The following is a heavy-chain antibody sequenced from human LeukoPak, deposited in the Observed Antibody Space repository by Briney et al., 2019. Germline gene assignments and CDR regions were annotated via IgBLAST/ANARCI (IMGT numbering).Heavy chain of an antibody. Sequence: GGSLRLSCAASGFTFSSYGMSWVRQAPGKGLEWVSAISGSGGSTYYADSVKGRFTISRDNSKNTLYLQMNSLRAEDTAVYYCAKGGTDYYYMDVWGKGTTVTISS. D-gene: IGHD3-16*01. CDR3: AKGGTDYYYMDV. CDR1: GFTFSSYG. CDR2: ISGSGGST. V-gene: IGHV3-23*01. J-gene: IGHJ6*03.